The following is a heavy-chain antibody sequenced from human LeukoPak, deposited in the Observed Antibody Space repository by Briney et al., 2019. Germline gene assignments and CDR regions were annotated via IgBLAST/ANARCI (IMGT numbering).Heavy chain of an antibody. CDR3: ATWVRGWPEYFQH. Sequence: ASVKVSCKVSGYTLTELSMHWVRQAPGEGLEWMGGFDPEDGETIYAQKFQGRVTMTEDTSTDTAYMELSSLRSEDTAVYYCATWVRGWPEYFQHWGQGTLVTVSS. V-gene: IGHV1-24*01. D-gene: IGHD6-19*01. CDR1: GYTLTELS. CDR2: FDPEDGET. J-gene: IGHJ1*01.